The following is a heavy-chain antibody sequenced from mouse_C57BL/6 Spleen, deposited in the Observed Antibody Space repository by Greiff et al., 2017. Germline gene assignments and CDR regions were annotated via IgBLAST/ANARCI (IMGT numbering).Heavy chain of an antibody. V-gene: IGHV1-26*01. D-gene: IGHD1-1*01. CDR1: GYTFTDYY. CDR2: INPNNGGT. CDR3: AGDYYGSSDAMDY. J-gene: IGHJ4*01. Sequence: EVQLQQSGPELVKPGASVKISCKASGYTFTDYYMNWVKQSHGKSLEWIGDINPNNGGTSYNQKFKGKATLPVDKSSSTAYMELRSLTSEDSAVYYCAGDYYGSSDAMDYWGQGTSVTVSS.